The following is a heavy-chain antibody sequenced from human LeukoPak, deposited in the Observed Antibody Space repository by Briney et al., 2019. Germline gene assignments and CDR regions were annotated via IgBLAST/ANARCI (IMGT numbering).Heavy chain of an antibody. V-gene: IGHV1-69*01. Sequence: ASVKVSCKASGGTYSSYAISWVRQAPGQGLEWMGGIIPIFGTANYAQKFQGRVTITADESTSTAYMELSSLRSEDTAVYYCARPNGSGSYLKSYYYHMDVWGKGTTVTVSS. CDR2: IIPIFGTA. J-gene: IGHJ6*03. D-gene: IGHD3-10*01. CDR3: ARPNGSGSYLKSYYYHMDV. CDR1: GGTYSSYA.